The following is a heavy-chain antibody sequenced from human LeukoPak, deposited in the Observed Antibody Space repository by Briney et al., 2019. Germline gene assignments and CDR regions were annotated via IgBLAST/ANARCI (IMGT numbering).Heavy chain of an antibody. J-gene: IGHJ4*02. CDR2: INPGGGST. V-gene: IGHV1-46*01. CDR1: GYTFTNYY. CDR3: ARDKGAMAGSPLDY. D-gene: IGHD6-19*01. Sequence: ASVKVSCKASGYTFTNYYMHWVRQAPGQGLDWMGIINPGGGSTNYAQKFQGRVTMTRDTSTSTVYMELSSLRSEDTAVYYCARDKGAMAGSPLDYWGQGTLVTVSS.